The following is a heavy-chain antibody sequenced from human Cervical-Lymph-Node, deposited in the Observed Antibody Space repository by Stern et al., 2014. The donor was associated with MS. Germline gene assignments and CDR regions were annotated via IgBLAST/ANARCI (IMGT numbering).Heavy chain of an antibody. Sequence: VQLEEYGPEVKKPGASVMVSCKTSGYTFTNYYIHWVRQAPGQGLEWMGIINPNGSVTASAQKFQGRLTMTRDTSTTTVYMRLITLTSEDTAMYYCTRAVGGVGREWGQGTLVFVSS. CDR3: TRAVGGVGRE. J-gene: IGHJ4*02. CDR2: INPNGSVT. D-gene: IGHD3-16*01. V-gene: IGHV1-46*01. CDR1: GYTFTNYY.